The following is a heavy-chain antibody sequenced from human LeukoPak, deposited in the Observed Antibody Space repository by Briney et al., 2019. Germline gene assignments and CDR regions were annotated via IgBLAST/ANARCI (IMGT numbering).Heavy chain of an antibody. J-gene: IGHJ4*02. V-gene: IGHV3-23*01. CDR1: GFTFSDHA. CDR3: AKDHGNWNDVSDFDC. Sequence: GSLRLSCAASGFTFSDHAMIWVRQAPGKGLEWVSAISGSGGSTYYADSVKGWFTISRDNSKNTLYLQMNSLRAEDTAVYYCAKDHGNWNDVSDFDCWGQGTLVTVSS. D-gene: IGHD1-1*01. CDR2: ISGSGGST.